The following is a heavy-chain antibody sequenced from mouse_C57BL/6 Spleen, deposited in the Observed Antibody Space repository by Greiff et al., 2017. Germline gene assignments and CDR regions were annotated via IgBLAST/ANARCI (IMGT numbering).Heavy chain of an antibody. V-gene: IGHV1-50*01. CDR2: IDPSDSYT. CDR1: GYTFTSYW. D-gene: IGHD1-1*01. CDR3: ARRYYGSPFYAMDY. J-gene: IGHJ4*01. Sequence: QVQLQQPGAELVKPGASVKLSCKASGYTFTSYWMQWVKQRPGQGLEWIGEIDPSDSYTNYNQKFKGKATLTVDTSSSTAYMQLSSLTSDDSAVYYCARRYYGSPFYAMDYWGQGTSVTVSS.